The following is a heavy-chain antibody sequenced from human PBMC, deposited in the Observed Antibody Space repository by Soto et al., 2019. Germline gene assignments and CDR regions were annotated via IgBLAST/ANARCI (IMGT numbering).Heavy chain of an antibody. CDR1: GYTFTSYD. Sequence: QVQLVQSGAEVKKPGASVKVSCKASGYTFTSYDINWVRQATGQGLEWMGWMNPNSGNTGYAQKFQGRVTMTRNTSISTAYMELSSLRSEDKAVYYCASRYLVVAASYYCYGMDVWGQGTTVTVSS. V-gene: IGHV1-8*01. CDR3: ASRYLVVAASYYCYGMDV. D-gene: IGHD2-15*01. J-gene: IGHJ6*02. CDR2: MNPNSGNT.